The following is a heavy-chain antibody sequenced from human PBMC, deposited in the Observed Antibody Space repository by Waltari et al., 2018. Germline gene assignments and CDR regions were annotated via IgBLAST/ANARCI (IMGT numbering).Heavy chain of an antibody. CDR2: MSYSGRT. V-gene: IGHV4-39*01. CDR1: GGYIGSSSYY. CDR3: ARQNSLSNDGFDI. Sequence: QMQLQESGPGLVKPSETLSLTCSVSGGYIGSSSYYWGWIRQAPGKWLEWIGSMSYSGRTYYNPSLKSRVTISEDTSKNQLSLKVSSVTAADTAVYYCARQNSLSNDGFDIWGQGTLVTVSS. J-gene: IGHJ3*02.